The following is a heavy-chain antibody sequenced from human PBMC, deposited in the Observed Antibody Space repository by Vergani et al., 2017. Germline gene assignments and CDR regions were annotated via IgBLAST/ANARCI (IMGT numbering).Heavy chain of an antibody. CDR3: ARVPSGRFLDPAHYYSYIDV. CDR1: GGTFSSYT. CDR2: IIHILGIA. J-gene: IGHJ6*03. V-gene: IGHV1-69*02. Sequence: QVQLVQSGAEVKKPGSSVKVSCKASGGTFSSYTISWVRQAPGQGLEWMGRIIHILGIANYAQKFQGRVTITAAKSTSTAYMELSSLRSEDTAVYYGARVPSGRFLDPAHYYSYIDVWGKGTTVTVSS. D-gene: IGHD3-3*01.